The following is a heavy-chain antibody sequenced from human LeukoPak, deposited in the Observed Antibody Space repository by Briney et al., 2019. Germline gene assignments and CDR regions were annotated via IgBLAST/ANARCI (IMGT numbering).Heavy chain of an antibody. CDR1: GFTFSSYS. J-gene: IGHJ3*02. Sequence: TGGSLRLSCAASGFTFSSYSMNWVRQAPGKGLEWVSSISSSSSYIYYADSVKGRFTISRDNAKNSLYLQMNSLRAEDTAVYYCASGFRSGGNAFDIWGQGTMVTVSS. V-gene: IGHV3-21*01. CDR2: ISSSSSYI. CDR3: ASGFRSGGNAFDI. D-gene: IGHD1-1*01.